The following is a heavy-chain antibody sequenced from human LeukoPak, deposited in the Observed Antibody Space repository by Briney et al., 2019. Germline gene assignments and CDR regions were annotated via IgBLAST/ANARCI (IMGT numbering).Heavy chain of an antibody. J-gene: IGHJ2*01. CDR3: AREGPIAVAVRIDWYFDL. V-gene: IGHV4-39*07. CDR2: IYYSGNT. Sequence: SETLSLTCTVSGDSISSRSYYWGWIRQPPGKGLEWIASIYYSGNTYYNPSLKSRVTISVDTSKNQFSLKLSSVTAADTAVYYCAREGPIAVAVRIDWYFDLWGRGTLVTVSS. D-gene: IGHD6-19*01. CDR1: GDSISSRSYY.